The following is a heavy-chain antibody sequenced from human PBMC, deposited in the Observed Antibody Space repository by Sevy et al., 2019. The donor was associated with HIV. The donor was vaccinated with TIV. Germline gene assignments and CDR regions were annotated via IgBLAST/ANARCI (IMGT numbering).Heavy chain of an antibody. CDR2: MTLSGSTI. CDR1: GFTISSYE. Sequence: GESLKISCTASGFTISSYEMNWVRQAPGKGLEWVSYMTLSGSTIYYADSVKGRFTISRDNAKNSLYLQMNSLRAEDTAVYYCARDRQGITVAGTAIDYWGQGTLVTVSS. CDR3: ARDRQGITVAGTAIDY. V-gene: IGHV3-48*03. J-gene: IGHJ4*02. D-gene: IGHD6-19*01.